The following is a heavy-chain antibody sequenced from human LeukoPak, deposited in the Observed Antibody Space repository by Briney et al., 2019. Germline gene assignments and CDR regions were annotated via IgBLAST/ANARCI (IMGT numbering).Heavy chain of an antibody. CDR3: ASNIVVVTASFGDAFDI. V-gene: IGHV1-69*13. D-gene: IGHD2-21*02. Sequence: GASVKVSCKASGGTLSSYAISWVRQAPGQGLEWMGGIIPIFGTANYAQKFQGRVTITADESTSTAYMELSSLRSEDTAVYYCASNIVVVTASFGDAFDIWGQGTMVTVSS. CDR2: IIPIFGTA. CDR1: GGTLSSYA. J-gene: IGHJ3*02.